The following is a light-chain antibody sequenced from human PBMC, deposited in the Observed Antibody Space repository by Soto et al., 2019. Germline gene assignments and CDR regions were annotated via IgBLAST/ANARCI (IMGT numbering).Light chain of an antibody. CDR1: QTISSY. V-gene: IGKV1-39*01. CDR3: QQSYSTPRT. CDR2: AAS. Sequence: DIQITQSPSSLSSSVGDRVAMTCRATQTISSYLNWYQQKPGKAPNLLIYAASTLQSGVPSRFSGSGSGTDFTLTISSLQPEDFATYHCQQSYSTPRTFGGGTKVDIK. J-gene: IGKJ4*01.